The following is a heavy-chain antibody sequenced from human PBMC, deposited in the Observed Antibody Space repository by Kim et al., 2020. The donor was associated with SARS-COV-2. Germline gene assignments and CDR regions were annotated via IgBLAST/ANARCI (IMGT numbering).Heavy chain of an antibody. D-gene: IGHD6-19*01. CDR2: ISYDGSNK. CDR3: AKGGRSGWYEAFDI. J-gene: IGHJ3*02. V-gene: IGHV3-30*18. Sequence: GGSLRLSCAASGFTFSSYGMHWVRQAPGKGLEWVAVISYDGSNKYYADSVKGRFTISRDNSKNTLYLQLNSLRAEDTAVYYCAKGGRSGWYEAFDIWGQGTILTVSS. CDR1: GFTFSSYG.